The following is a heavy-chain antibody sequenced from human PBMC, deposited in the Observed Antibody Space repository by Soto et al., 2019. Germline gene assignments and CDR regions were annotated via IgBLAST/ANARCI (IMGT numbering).Heavy chain of an antibody. CDR1: GGSFSGYY. D-gene: IGHD3-10*01. J-gene: IGHJ6*02. V-gene: IGHV4-34*01. CDR3: ARGVGFGYYYYHMDL. CDR2: INHSGST. Sequence: SETLSLTCAVYGGSFSGYYWSWIRQPPGKGLEWIGEINHSGSTNYNPSLKSRVTISVDTSKNQFSLKLTSVTAADTAVYYCARGVGFGYYYYHMDLWGQGTTVTVSS.